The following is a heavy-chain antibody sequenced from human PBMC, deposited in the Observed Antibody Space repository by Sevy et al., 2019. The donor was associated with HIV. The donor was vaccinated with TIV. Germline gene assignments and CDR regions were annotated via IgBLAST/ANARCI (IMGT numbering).Heavy chain of an antibody. J-gene: IGHJ6*02. CDR1: GFTFSNAW. D-gene: IGHD2-8*02. CDR3: GTDPIIVLLVTDGMDV. V-gene: IGHV3-15*01. Sequence: GGSLRLSCAASGFTFSNAWMSWVRQAPGKGLEWVGRIKSKTDGGTIDYAAPVKGRFTSSRDDSKNTLYLQMNSLKTEDTAVYYCGTDPIIVLLVTDGMDVWGQGTTVTVSS. CDR2: IKSKTDGGTI.